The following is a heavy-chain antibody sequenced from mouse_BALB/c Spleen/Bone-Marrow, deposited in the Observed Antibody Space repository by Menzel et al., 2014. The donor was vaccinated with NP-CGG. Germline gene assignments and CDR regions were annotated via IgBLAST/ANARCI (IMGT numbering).Heavy chain of an antibody. D-gene: IGHD2-14*01. CDR3: ARSGKVRNAMDY. CDR2: ISTYYGDA. V-gene: IGHV1S137*01. CDR1: GYTSTDYA. Sequence: VQLQQSGAELVRPGVSVKISCKGSGYTSTDYAMHWVKQSHAKSLEWIGVISTYYGDASYNQKFKGKATMTVDKSSSTAYMELAGLTSEDSAIYYCARSGKVRNAMDYWGQGTSVTVSS. J-gene: IGHJ4*01.